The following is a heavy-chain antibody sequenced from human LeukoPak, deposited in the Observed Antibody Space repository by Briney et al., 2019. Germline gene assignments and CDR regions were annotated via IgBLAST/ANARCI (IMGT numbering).Heavy chain of an antibody. Sequence: GESLRLSCAASGFTFDDFGMTWVRQAPGKGLEWVSSINSNGGRTTYGDSVKGRFTISRDDANDSLYLLMHSLRAEDTAFYYCVRGTMIVGPWGQGTLVTVSS. J-gene: IGHJ5*02. V-gene: IGHV3-20*04. D-gene: IGHD3-22*01. CDR1: GFTFDDFG. CDR2: INSNGGRT. CDR3: VRGTMIVGP.